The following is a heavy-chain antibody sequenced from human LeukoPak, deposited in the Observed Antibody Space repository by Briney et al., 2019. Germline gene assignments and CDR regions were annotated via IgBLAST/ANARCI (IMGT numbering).Heavy chain of an antibody. CDR1: GFTFSGSA. CDR3: TRHRYYNDSSGYYGNWFDP. V-gene: IGHV3-73*01. CDR2: IRSKANSYAT. J-gene: IGHJ5*02. D-gene: IGHD3-22*01. Sequence: GGSLRLSCAASGFTFSGSAMHWVRQASGKGLEWVGRIRSKANSYATAYAASVKGRFTISRDDSKNTAYLQMNSLKTEDTAAYYCTRHRYYNDSSGYYGNWFDPWGQGTLVTVSS.